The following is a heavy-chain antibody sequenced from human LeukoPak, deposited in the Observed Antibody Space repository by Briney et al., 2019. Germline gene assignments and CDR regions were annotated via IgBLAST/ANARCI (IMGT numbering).Heavy chain of an antibody. CDR2: ISAYNGNT. V-gene: IGHV1-18*01. J-gene: IGHJ4*02. D-gene: IGHD3-10*01. CDR3: ARNYHSWFGLLIDY. Sequence: GASVKVSCQASGYTFTSYGISWVRQAPGQGLEWMGWISAYNGNTNYAQTLQGRVTMTTDTSTSTAYMELRSLRSDDTAVYYCARNYHSWFGLLIDYWGQGTLVTVSS. CDR1: GYTFTSYG.